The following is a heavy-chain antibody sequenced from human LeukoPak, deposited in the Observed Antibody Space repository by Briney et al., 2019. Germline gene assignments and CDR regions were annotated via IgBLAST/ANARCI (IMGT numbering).Heavy chain of an antibody. CDR3: AKAEYYYDSSGYRYYYYGMDV. D-gene: IGHD3-22*01. J-gene: IGHJ6*02. Sequence: GGSLRLSCAASGFTFSSYAISWVRQAPGQGLEWMGGIIPIFGTANYAQKFQGRVTITADESTSTAYMELSSLRSEDTAVYYCAKAEYYYDSSGYRYYYYGMDVWGQGTTVTVSS. CDR2: IIPIFGTA. CDR1: GFTFSSYA. V-gene: IGHV1-69*01.